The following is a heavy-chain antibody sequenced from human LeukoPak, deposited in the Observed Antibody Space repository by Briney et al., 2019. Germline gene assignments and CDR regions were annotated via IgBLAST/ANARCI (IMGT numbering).Heavy chain of an antibody. Sequence: SETLSLTCTVSGGSISSYYWSWIRQPPGKGLEWIGYIYYSGSTNYNPSLKSRVTISVDTSKNQFSLKLSSVTAAGAAVYYCARSIAVAAFDYWGQGTLVTVSS. CDR2: IYYSGST. CDR1: GGSISSYY. V-gene: IGHV4-59*08. CDR3: ARSIAVAAFDY. D-gene: IGHD6-19*01. J-gene: IGHJ4*02.